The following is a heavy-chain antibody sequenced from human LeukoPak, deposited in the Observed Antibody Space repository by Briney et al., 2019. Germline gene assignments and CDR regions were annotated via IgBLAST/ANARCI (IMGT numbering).Heavy chain of an antibody. V-gene: IGHV3-48*03. J-gene: IGHJ4*02. CDR2: ISSSGSTI. D-gene: IGHD3-22*01. CDR1: GFTFSSYE. CDR3: ARGPTYYYDSSGYSNAYY. Sequence: GGSLRLSCAASGFTFSSYEMNWVRQAPGKGLEWVSYISSSGSTIYYADSVKGRFTIPRDNAKNSLYLQMNSLRAEDTAVYYCARGPTYYYDSSGYSNAYYWGQGTLVTVSS.